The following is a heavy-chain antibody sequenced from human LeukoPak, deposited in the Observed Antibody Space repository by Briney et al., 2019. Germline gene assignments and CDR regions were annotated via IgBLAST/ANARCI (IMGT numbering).Heavy chain of an antibody. CDR1: GFTFSSYE. Sequence: GGSLRLSCAASGFTFSSYEINWVRQAPGKGLEWVSYISSSGSTIYYADSVKGRFTISRDNSKNTLYLQMNSLRAEDTAVYYCAKSRSNCSSTSCYTLPYYYYGMDVWGQGTTVTVSS. CDR2: ISSSGSTI. CDR3: AKSRSNCSSTSCYTLPYYYYGMDV. D-gene: IGHD2-2*02. V-gene: IGHV3-48*03. J-gene: IGHJ6*02.